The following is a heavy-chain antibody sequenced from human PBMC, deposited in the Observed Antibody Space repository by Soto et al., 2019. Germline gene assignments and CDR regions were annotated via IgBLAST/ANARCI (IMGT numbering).Heavy chain of an antibody. D-gene: IGHD6-19*01. CDR2: ISYDGSNK. CDR1: GFTFSSYG. Sequence: GGSLRLSCAASGFTFSSYGMHWVRQAPGKGLEWVAVISYDGSNKYYADSVKGRFTISRDNSKNTLYLQMNSLRAEDTAVYYCARRRSGSGSDFDYWGQGTLVTVSS. CDR3: ARRRSGSGSDFDY. J-gene: IGHJ4*02. V-gene: IGHV3-30*03.